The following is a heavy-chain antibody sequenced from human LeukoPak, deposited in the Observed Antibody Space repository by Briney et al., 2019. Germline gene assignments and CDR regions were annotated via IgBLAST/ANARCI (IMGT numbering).Heavy chain of an antibody. CDR2: IIPILGIA. D-gene: IGHD1-26*01. J-gene: IGHJ6*02. CDR3: ARGVSPVYYYYGMDV. V-gene: IGHV1-69*04. Sequence: ASVKVSCKASGGTFSSYAISWVRQAPGQGLEWMGRIIPILGIANYAQKFQGRVTITADKSTSTAYVELSSLRSEDTAVYYCARGVSPVYYYYGMDVWGQGTTVTVSS. CDR1: GGTFSSYA.